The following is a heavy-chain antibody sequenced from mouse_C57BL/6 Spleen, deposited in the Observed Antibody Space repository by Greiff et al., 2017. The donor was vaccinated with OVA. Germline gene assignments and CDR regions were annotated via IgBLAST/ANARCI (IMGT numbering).Heavy chain of an antibody. CDR1: GYTFTSYW. Sequence: QVQLKQPGAELVKPGASVKLSCKASGYTFTSYWMHWVKQRPGQGLEWIGLIHPNSGSTNYNEKFKSKATLTVDKSSSTAYMQLSNLTSEDSAVYFCAKRVDGKGIYAMDYWGQGTSVTVSS. J-gene: IGHJ4*01. CDR3: AKRVDGKGIYAMDY. D-gene: IGHD1-1*01. V-gene: IGHV1-64*01. CDR2: IHPNSGST.